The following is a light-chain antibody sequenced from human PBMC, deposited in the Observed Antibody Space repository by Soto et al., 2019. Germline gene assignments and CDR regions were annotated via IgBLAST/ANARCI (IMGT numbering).Light chain of an antibody. J-gene: IGKJ1*01. V-gene: IGKV1-39*01. CDR2: GAS. CDR1: QNSNNF. CDR3: QQTFRTAPWT. Sequence: DIHLTQSPSSLSAQVGARVTITCRTSQNSNNFLNWKRQRPGEAPELLIYGASGLRGGGSTRFSGSGSGTDFTLTISGLQPEDSATYYCQQTFRTAPWTLGQG.